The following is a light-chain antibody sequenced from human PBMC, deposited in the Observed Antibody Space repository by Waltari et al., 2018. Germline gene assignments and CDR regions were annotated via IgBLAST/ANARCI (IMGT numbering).Light chain of an antibody. V-gene: IGKV1-12*01. Sequence: DIQMTQSPSSVSASVGDKVTITCRASQDISTWLAWYQQRPGRAPRLLIYDTSRVQSGFPSRFRGSASGTDFTLTINGMQPEDFATYYCQQGHRFPWTFGQGTRVEIK. CDR2: DTS. J-gene: IGKJ1*01. CDR3: QQGHRFPWT. CDR1: QDISTW.